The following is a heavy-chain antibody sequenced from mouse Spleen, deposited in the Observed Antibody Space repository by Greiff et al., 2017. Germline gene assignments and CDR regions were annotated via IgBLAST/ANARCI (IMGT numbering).Heavy chain of an antibody. Sequence: VKLMESGPGLVAPSQSLSITCTVSGFSLTSYGVHWVRQPPGKGLEWLVVIWSDGSTTYNSALKSRLSISKDNSKSQVFLKMNSLQTDDTAMYYCARNLRYDGDYYAMDYWGQGTSVTVSS. CDR3: ARNLRYDGDYYAMDY. CDR1: GFSLTSYG. J-gene: IGHJ4*01. CDR2: IWSDGST. D-gene: IGHD2-14*01. V-gene: IGHV2-6*02.